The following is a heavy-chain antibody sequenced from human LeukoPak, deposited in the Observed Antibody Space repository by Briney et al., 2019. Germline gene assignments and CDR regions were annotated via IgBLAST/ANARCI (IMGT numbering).Heavy chain of an antibody. J-gene: IGHJ6*02. V-gene: IGHV3-48*03. Sequence: GSLRLSCAASGFTFSSYEMNWVRQAPGKGLEWVSYISSSGSTIYYADSVKGRFTISRDNAKNSLYLQMNSLRAEDTAVYYCARVVGSSLEDGMDVWGQGTTVTVSS. CDR1: GFTFSSYE. D-gene: IGHD2-15*01. CDR2: ISSSGSTI. CDR3: ARVVGSSLEDGMDV.